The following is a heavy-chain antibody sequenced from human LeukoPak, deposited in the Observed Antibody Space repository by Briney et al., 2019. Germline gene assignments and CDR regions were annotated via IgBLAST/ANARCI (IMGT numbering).Heavy chain of an antibody. CDR1: GYTLTSYD. D-gene: IGHD6-19*01. CDR2: INAGHGNT. CDR3: ARGAGFAEALPEY. V-gene: IGHV1-3*01. Sequence: GASVKVSCKASGYTLTSYDINWVRQATGQRLEWMGWINAGHGNTKYSQKFQGRVTITRDTSATTAYMELSSLRSEDTAVYYCARGAGFAEALPEYWGQGTLLTVSS. J-gene: IGHJ4*02.